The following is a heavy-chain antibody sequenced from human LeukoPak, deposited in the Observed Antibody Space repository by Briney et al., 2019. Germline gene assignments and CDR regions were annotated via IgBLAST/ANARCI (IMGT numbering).Heavy chain of an antibody. D-gene: IGHD3-22*01. CDR2: IVVGSGNT. J-gene: IGHJ4*02. CDR3: AAGRSDYYDSSGYYGPFGY. CDR1: GFTFTSSA. V-gene: IGHV1-58*02. Sequence: GASVKVSCKASGFTFTSSAMQWVRQARGQRLEWIGWIVVGSGNTNYAQEFQERVTITRDMSTSTAYMELSSLRSEDTAVYYCAAGRSDYYDSSGYYGPFGYWGQGTLVTVSS.